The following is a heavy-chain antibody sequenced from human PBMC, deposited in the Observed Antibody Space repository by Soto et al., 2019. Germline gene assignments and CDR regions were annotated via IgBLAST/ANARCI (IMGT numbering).Heavy chain of an antibody. V-gene: IGHV1-69*02. J-gene: IGHJ6*02. CDR1: GGTFSSYT. D-gene: IGHD2-15*01. Sequence: QVQLVQSGAEVKKPGSSVKVSCKASGGTFSSYTISWVRQAPGQGLEWMGRIIPILGIANYAQKFQGRVTITPDKPTSTAYMELSSLRSEDTAVYYCASVESMDVWGQGTTVTVSS. CDR3: ASVESMDV. CDR2: IIPILGIA.